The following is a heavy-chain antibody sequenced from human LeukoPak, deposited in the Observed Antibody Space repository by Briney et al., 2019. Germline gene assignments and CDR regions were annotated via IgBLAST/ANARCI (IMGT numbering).Heavy chain of an antibody. D-gene: IGHD3-10*01. J-gene: IGHJ4*02. V-gene: IGHV1-69*13. CDR2: IIPIFGTA. CDR1: GGTFSSYA. Sequence: SVRVSCKASGGTFSSYAISWVRQAPGQGLEWMGGIIPIFGTANYAQKFQGRVTITADECTSTAYMELSSLRSEDTAVYYCARDPRTMVRGVPAALRYWGQGTLVTVSS. CDR3: ARDPRTMVRGVPAALRY.